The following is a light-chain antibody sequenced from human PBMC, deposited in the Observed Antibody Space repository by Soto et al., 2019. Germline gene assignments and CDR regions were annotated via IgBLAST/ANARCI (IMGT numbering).Light chain of an antibody. CDR3: NSYAGGLVL. CDR1: SNDVGGYNY. J-gene: IGLJ2*01. V-gene: IGLV2-14*01. CDR2: DVN. Sequence: QSALTQPASVSGSPGQSITISCTGTSNDVGGYNYVSWYQQHPGKAPKLVIYDVNKRPSGVPPRFSGSKSANTASLTISGLQAADEADYYCNSYAGGLVLFGGGTKLTVL.